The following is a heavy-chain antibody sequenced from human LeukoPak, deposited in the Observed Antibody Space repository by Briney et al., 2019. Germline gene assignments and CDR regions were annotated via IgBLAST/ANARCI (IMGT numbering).Heavy chain of an antibody. J-gene: IGHJ4*02. CDR1: GFTFSSYE. D-gene: IGHD6-19*01. Sequence: GGSLRLSCAASGFTFSSYEMNWVRQAPGKGLEWVSKISSSGSAIYYADSVKGRFTISRDNAKSTLYLQMNSLRVEETAVYYCARGGSLGYWGQGTLVTVSS. CDR3: ARGGSLGY. V-gene: IGHV3-48*03. CDR2: ISSSGSAI.